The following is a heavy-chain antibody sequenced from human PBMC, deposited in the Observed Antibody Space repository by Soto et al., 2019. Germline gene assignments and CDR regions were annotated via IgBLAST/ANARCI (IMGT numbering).Heavy chain of an antibody. CDR1: GYTFTSYA. Sequence: ASVKVSCKASGYTFTSYAMHWVRQAPGQRLEWMGWINAGNGNTKYSQKFQGRVTITRDTSASTAYMELSSLRSEDTAVYFCARGLRGARYFDLWGRGALVTVSS. V-gene: IGHV1-3*01. CDR3: ARGLRGARYFDL. CDR2: INAGNGNT. J-gene: IGHJ2*01. D-gene: IGHD4-17*01.